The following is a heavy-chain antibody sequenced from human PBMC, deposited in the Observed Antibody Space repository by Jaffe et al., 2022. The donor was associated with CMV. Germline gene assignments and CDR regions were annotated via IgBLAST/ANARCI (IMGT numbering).Heavy chain of an antibody. CDR2: INHSGST. V-gene: IGHV4-34*01. Sequence: QVQLQQWGAGLLKPSETLSLTCAVYGGSFSGYYWSWIRQPPGKGLEWIGEINHSGSTNYNPSLKSRVTISVDTSKNQFSLKLSSVTAADTAVYYCAGYYGHYYYGMDVWGQGTTVTVSS. CDR1: GGSFSGYY. CDR3: AGYYGHYYYGMDV. D-gene: IGHD3-22*01. J-gene: IGHJ6*02.